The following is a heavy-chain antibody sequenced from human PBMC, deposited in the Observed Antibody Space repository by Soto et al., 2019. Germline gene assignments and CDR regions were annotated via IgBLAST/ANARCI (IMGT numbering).Heavy chain of an antibody. CDR1: GYTFTNHY. Sequence: QVHLVQSGAEVRQPGASVKVSCKASGYTFTNHYMHWVRQAPGQGLEWMGVINPRDGSTSYAQKCRGRLAMTREMSTTTLYMDLSSLRSEDTALYYCARDFRDGTPPWDYGGQGTLVTVSS. CDR2: INPRDGST. CDR3: ARDFRDGTPPWDY. V-gene: IGHV1-46*01. J-gene: IGHJ4*02.